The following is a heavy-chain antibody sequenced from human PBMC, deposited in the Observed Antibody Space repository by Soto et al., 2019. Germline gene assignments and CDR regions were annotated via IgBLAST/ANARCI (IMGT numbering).Heavy chain of an antibody. Sequence: PXESLRLTCSVSGFSISSGGYCWSWIRQPPGKGLEWNVYIYHNGSTYYNPSLKSRVTISVDRSKNQFSLKLSSVTAADTAVYYCAREKDNYDSSGHFDYWGQGTLVTVSS. J-gene: IGHJ4*02. V-gene: IGHV4-30-2*01. CDR1: GFSISSGGYC. CDR2: IYHNGST. CDR3: AREKDNYDSSGHFDY. D-gene: IGHD3-22*01.